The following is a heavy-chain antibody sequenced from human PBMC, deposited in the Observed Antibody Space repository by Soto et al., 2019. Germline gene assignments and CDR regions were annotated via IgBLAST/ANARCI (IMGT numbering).Heavy chain of an antibody. D-gene: IGHD4-17*01. CDR2: IYYSGST. CDR1: GGSISGNSYY. V-gene: IGHV4-39*07. CDR3: ARGLDYVGFDY. J-gene: IGHJ4*02. Sequence: SETLSLGCTVSGGSISGNSYYWAWIRQPPGRGLEWIGNIYYSGSTYYNPSLKSRVTISIDTSKNQFSLKLSSVTAADTAVYYCARGLDYVGFDYWGQGTLVT.